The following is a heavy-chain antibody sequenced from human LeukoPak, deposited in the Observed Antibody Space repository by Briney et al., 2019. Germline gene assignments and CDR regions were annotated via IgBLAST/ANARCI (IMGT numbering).Heavy chain of an antibody. V-gene: IGHV3-23*01. Sequence: GGSLRLSCAASGFTFSSYAMSWVRQAPGKGLEWVSAISGSGGSTYYADSVKGPFTISRDNSKNTLYLQMNSLRAEDTAVYYCAKSGLLWFGESPLDAFDIWGQGTMVTVSS. CDR3: AKSGLLWFGESPLDAFDI. J-gene: IGHJ3*02. CDR2: ISGSGGST. D-gene: IGHD3-10*01. CDR1: GFTFSSYA.